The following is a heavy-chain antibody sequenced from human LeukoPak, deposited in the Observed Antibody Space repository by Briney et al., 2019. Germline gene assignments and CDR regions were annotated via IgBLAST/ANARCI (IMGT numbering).Heavy chain of an antibody. CDR2: IYYSGST. CDR3: ARGDYSSSCWFDP. CDR1: GGSISSGDYY. J-gene: IGHJ5*02. D-gene: IGHD6-13*01. Sequence: SETLSLTCTVSGGSISSGDYYWSWICQPPGKGLEWIGYIYYSGSTYYNPSLKSRVTISVDASKGQFSLNLNSVTAADTAIYYCARGDYSSSCWFDPWGHGTLVTVSS. V-gene: IGHV4-30-4*01.